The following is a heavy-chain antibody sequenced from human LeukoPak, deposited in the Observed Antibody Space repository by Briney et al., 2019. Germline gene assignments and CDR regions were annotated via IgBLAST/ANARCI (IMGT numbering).Heavy chain of an antibody. J-gene: IGHJ6*02. CDR2: INPNSGGT. CDR1: GYTFTGYY. V-gene: IGHV1-2*06. Sequence: ASVKVSCKASGYTFTGYYMHWVRQAPGQGLEWMGRINPNSGGTNYAQKFQGRVTMTRDTSISTAYMELSRLRSDDTAVYYCATDPHIAAAPYYYYGMDVWGQGTTVTVSS. CDR3: ATDPHIAAAPYYYYGMDV. D-gene: IGHD6-25*01.